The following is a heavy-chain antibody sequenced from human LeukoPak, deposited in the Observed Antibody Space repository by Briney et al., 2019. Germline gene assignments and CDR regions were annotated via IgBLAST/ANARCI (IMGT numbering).Heavy chain of an antibody. D-gene: IGHD3-10*01. CDR1: GFTFSSYE. CDR3: ARDSGARRLYNWFDP. CDR2: ISSSGSTV. J-gene: IGHJ5*02. Sequence: PGGSLRLSCAASGFTFSSYEMNWVRQAPGKGLEWVSYISSSGSTVYYADSVKGRFTISRDNAKNSLYLQMNSLRAEDTAVYYCARDSGARRLYNWFDPWGQGTLVTVSS. V-gene: IGHV3-48*03.